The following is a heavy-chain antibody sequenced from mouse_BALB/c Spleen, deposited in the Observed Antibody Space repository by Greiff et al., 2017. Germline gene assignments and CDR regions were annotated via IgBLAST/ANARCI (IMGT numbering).Heavy chain of an antibody. V-gene: IGHV5-6-5*01. CDR2: ISSGGST. CDR1: GFTFSSYA. Sequence: EVMLVESGGGLVKPGGSLKLSCAASGFTFSSYAMSWVRQTPEKRLEWVASISSGGSTYYPDSVKGRFTISRDNARNILYLQMSSLRSEDTAMYYCAREGNFPWFAYWGQGTLVTVSA. CDR3: AREGNFPWFAY. J-gene: IGHJ3*01. D-gene: IGHD2-1*01.